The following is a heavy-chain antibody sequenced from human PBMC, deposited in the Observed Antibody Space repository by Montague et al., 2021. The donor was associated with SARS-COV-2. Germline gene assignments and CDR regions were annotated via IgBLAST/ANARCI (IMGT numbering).Heavy chain of an antibody. Sequence: SETLSLTCTVSGGSISSYYWSWIRQPPGKGLEWIGYIYYSGSTNYNPSLKSRVTISVDTSKNQFSLKLSSVTAADTAVYYCARGDVGVVDANDYYYGIDVWGQGTTVTVSS. CDR1: GGSISSYY. D-gene: IGHD2-15*01. CDR2: IYYSGST. J-gene: IGHJ6*02. CDR3: ARGDVGVVDANDYYYGIDV. V-gene: IGHV4-59*01.